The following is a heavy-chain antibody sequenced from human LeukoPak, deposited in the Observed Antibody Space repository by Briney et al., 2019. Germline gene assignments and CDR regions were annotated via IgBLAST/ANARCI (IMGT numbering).Heavy chain of an antibody. Sequence: GGSLRLSCAASGFSFSTYTMNWVRQAPGKGLERVAGIQHDGSRTYYADSVKGRFTTSRDNAKNSLYLQMNSLRDEDTAIYYCARGVSFWGQGTLVTVSS. J-gene: IGHJ4*02. CDR2: IQHDGSRT. D-gene: IGHD2-15*01. CDR3: ARGVSF. V-gene: IGHV3-30-3*01. CDR1: GFSFSTYT.